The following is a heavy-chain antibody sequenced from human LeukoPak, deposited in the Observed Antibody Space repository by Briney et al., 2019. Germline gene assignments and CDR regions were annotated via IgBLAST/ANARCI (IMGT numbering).Heavy chain of an antibody. CDR1: GGSFSGYY. D-gene: IGHD3-9*01. CDR2: INHSGST. V-gene: IGHV4-34*01. CDR3: AREGQYDILTGYSYYFDY. Sequence: SETLSLTCAVYGGSFSGYYWSWIRQPPGKGLEWIGEINHSGSTNYNPSLKSRVTISVDTSKNQFSLKLSSVTAADTAVYYCAREGQYDILTGYSYYFDYWGQGTLVTVSS. J-gene: IGHJ4*02.